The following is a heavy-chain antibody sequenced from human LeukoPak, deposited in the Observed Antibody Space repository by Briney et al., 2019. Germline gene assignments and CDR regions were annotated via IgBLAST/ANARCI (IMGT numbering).Heavy chain of an antibody. CDR3: ARDSTYYYGSGSSGPHYFDY. V-gene: IGHV3-66*01. Sequence: PGGSLRLSCAASGFTVSTNYMSWVRQAPGKGLEWVSVIYSGGTTYYADFVKGRFTISRDNSKNTLYLQMNSLRAEDTAVYYCARDSTYYYGSGSSGPHYFDYWGQGTLVTVSS. D-gene: IGHD3-10*01. J-gene: IGHJ4*02. CDR1: GFTVSTNY. CDR2: IYSGGTT.